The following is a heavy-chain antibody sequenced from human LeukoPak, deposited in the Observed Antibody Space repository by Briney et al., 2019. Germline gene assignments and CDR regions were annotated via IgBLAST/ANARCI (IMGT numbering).Heavy chain of an antibody. CDR3: ARDSYYYDSSGYYHFDY. V-gene: IGHV4-34*01. Sequence: SETLSLTCAVYGGSFSGYYWSWIRQPPGKGLEWIGEINHSGSTNYNPSLKRRVTISVDTSKNQFSLKLSSVTAADTAVYYCARDSYYYDSSGYYHFDYWGQGTLVTVSS. J-gene: IGHJ4*02. CDR1: GGSFSGYY. CDR2: INHSGST. D-gene: IGHD3-22*01.